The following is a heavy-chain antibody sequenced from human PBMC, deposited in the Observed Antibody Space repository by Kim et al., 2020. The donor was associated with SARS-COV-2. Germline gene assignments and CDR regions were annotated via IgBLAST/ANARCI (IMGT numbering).Heavy chain of an antibody. CDR2: INHSGST. J-gene: IGHJ6*02. V-gene: IGHV4-34*01. CDR3: ASLRFTTAQKYYYYGMDV. CDR1: GGSFSGYY. Sequence: SETLSLTCAVYGGSFSGYYWSWIRQPPGKGLEWIGEINHSGSTNYNPSLKSRVTISVDTSKNQFSLKLSSVTAADTAVYYCASLRFTTAQKYYYYGMDVWGQGTTVTVSS. D-gene: IGHD3-3*01.